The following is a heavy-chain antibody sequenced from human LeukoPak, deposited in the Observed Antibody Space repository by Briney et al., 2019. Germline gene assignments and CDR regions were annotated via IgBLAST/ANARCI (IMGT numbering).Heavy chain of an antibody. Sequence: SETLSLTCTVSGGSISSYYWSWIRQPPGKGLEWIGYIYYSGSTNYNPSLKSRVTISVDTSKNQFSLKLSSVTAADTAVYYCARDYGGTFDYWGQGTLVTVSA. D-gene: IGHD4-23*01. CDR2: IYYSGST. V-gene: IGHV4-59*01. J-gene: IGHJ4*02. CDR1: GGSISSYY. CDR3: ARDYGGTFDY.